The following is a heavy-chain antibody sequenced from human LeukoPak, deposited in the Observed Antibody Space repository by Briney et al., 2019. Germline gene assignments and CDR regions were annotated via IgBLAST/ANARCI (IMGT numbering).Heavy chain of an antibody. V-gene: IGHV1-2*02. CDR3: ARSRIRIVVVPAAVNWFDP. CDR1: GYTSTGYY. D-gene: IGHD2-2*01. Sequence: ASVKVSCKASGYTSTGYYMHWVRQAPGQGLEWMGWINPNSGGTNYAQKFQGRVTMTRDTSISTAYMELSRLRSDDTAVYYCARSRIRIVVVPAAVNWFDPWGQGTPVTVSS. CDR2: INPNSGGT. J-gene: IGHJ5*02.